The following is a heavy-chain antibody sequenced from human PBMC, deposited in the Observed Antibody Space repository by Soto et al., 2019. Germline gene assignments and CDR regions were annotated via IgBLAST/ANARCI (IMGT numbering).Heavy chain of an antibody. CDR3: ASWPVLRFLEWFPYYYYYYGMDV. CDR1: GGSISSSSYY. V-gene: IGHV4-39*01. J-gene: IGHJ6*02. CDR2: IYYSGST. D-gene: IGHD3-3*01. Sequence: SETLSLTCTVSGGSISSSSYYWGWIRQPPGKGLEWIGSIYYSGSTYYNPSLKSRVTISVDTSKNQFSLKLSSVTAADTAVYYCASWPVLRFLEWFPYYYYYYGMDVWGQGTTVTVSS.